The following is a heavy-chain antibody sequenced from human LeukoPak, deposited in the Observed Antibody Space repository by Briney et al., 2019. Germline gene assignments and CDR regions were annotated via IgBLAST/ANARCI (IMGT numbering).Heavy chain of an antibody. CDR2: IRYDGSNK. V-gene: IGHV3-30*02. CDR3: AKDQGYRYYFDY. D-gene: IGHD5-18*01. CDR1: GFTFSSYG. J-gene: IGHJ4*02. Sequence: GGSLRLSCAASGFTFSSYGMHWVHQAPGKGLEWVAFIRYDGSNKYYADSVKGRFTISRDNSKNTLYLQMNSLRAEDTAVYYCAKDQGYRYYFDYWGQGTLVTVSS.